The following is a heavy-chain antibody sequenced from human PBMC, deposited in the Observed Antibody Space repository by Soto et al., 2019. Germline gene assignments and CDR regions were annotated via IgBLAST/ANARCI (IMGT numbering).Heavy chain of an antibody. J-gene: IGHJ6*02. CDR1: GYSVSSSDYY. Sequence: SETLSLTCSVSGYSVSSSDYYRAWIRQPPGKGLEWIGSMLYSGLTYYNPSLKSRVTLSVDTSKNQFSVRLNSVTASDTAVYYCAPLSVSLSGPYGIHVWGQGTTVTVSS. V-gene: IGHV4-39*01. D-gene: IGHD2-15*01. CDR3: APLSVSLSGPYGIHV. CDR2: MLYSGLT.